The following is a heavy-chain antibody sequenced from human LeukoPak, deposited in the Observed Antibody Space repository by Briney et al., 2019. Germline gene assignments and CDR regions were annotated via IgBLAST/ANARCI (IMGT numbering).Heavy chain of an antibody. CDR2: IYSGGST. CDR3: ARVGGYCSGGSCQKRYYYYGMDV. Sequence: PGGSLRLSCAASGFTFSNAWMSWVRQAPGKGLEWVSVIYSGGSTYYADSVKGRFTISRDNAKNSLYLQMNSLRAEDTAVYYCARVGGYCSGGSCQKRYYYYGMDVWGQGTTVTVSS. CDR1: GFTFSNAW. J-gene: IGHJ6*02. D-gene: IGHD2-15*01. V-gene: IGHV3-66*01.